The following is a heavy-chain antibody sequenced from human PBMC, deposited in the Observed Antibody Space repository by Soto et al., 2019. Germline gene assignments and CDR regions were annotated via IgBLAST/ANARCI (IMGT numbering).Heavy chain of an antibody. J-gene: IGHJ6*02. Sequence: QVQLVQSGAEVKKPGSSVSVSCKASGGTFSSYAISWVRQAPGQGLEWMGGIIPIFGTENYAQKFQGRVTITADESTSTAYMELSRLRSEDTAVYYCARDRIAGSKYYYGMDVWGQGTTVTVSS. CDR3: ARDRIAGSKYYYGMDV. CDR2: IIPIFGTE. CDR1: GGTFSSYA. V-gene: IGHV1-69*01. D-gene: IGHD6-13*01.